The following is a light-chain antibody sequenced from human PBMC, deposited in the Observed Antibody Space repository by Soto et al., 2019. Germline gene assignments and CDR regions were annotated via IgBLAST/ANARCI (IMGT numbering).Light chain of an antibody. J-gene: IGLJ3*02. CDR2: EVS. Sequence: QSALTQPASVSGSPGQSITISCTGTSSDVGSYNLVSWYQQHPGKAPKLMIYEVSKRPSGVSNRFSGSKSGNTASLTISGLQAEDEADYYCCSDAGPWVFGGGTKVTVL. CDR1: SSDVGSYNL. V-gene: IGLV2-23*02. CDR3: CSDAGPWV.